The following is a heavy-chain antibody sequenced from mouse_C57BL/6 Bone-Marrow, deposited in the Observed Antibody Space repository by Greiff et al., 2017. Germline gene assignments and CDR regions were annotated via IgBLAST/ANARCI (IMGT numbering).Heavy chain of an antibody. CDR3: ARGGDYAVYAMDY. CDR2: IYPSDSGT. J-gene: IGHJ4*01. D-gene: IGHD2-4*01. V-gene: IGHV1-61*01. Sequence: QVQLQQPGAELVRPGSSVKLSCKASGYTFTSYWMDWVKQRPGQGLEWIGNIYPSDSGTHYNQKFKDKATLTVDKSSSTAYMQLSSLTSEDSAVYYGARGGDYAVYAMDYRGPGASVTVSS. CDR1: GYTFTSYW.